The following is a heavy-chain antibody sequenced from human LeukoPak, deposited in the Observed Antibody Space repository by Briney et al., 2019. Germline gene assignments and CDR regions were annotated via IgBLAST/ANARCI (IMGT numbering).Heavy chain of an antibody. CDR2: INHSGGT. CDR3: ARRKSGYDNEFDY. D-gene: IGHD5-12*01. V-gene: IGHV4-34*01. CDR1: GGSFSGYY. Sequence: SVTLSLTCAVYGGSFSGYYWSWIRQPPGKGLEWIGEINHSGGTNYNPSLKSRVTISVDTSKNQFSLKLSSVTAADTAVYYCARRKSGYDNEFDYWGQGTLVTVSS. J-gene: IGHJ4*02.